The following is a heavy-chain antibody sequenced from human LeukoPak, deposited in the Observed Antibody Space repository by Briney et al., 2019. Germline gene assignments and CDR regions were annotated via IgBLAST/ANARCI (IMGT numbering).Heavy chain of an antibody. CDR1: GGSISSYY. V-gene: IGHV4-4*07. J-gene: IGHJ6*03. Sequence: KSSETLSLTCTVSGGSISSYYWSWIRQPAGKGLEWIGRIYTSGSTNYNPSLKSRVTIPVDTSKNQFSLKLSSVTAADTAVYYCARHGAVGVVTAIPSKYYYYYMDVWGKGTTVTVSS. D-gene: IGHD2-21*02. CDR3: ARHGAVGVVTAIPSKYYYYYMDV. CDR2: IYTSGST.